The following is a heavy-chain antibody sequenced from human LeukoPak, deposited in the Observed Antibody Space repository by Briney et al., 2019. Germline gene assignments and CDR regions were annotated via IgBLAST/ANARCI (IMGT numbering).Heavy chain of an antibody. V-gene: IGHV4-4*07. D-gene: IGHD5-18*01. CDR1: GGSISSYY. Sequence: SETLSLTCTVSGGSISSYYWSWIRQPAGKELEWIGRIYTSGSTNYNPSLKSRVTMSVDTSKNQFSLKLSSVTAADTAVYYCARYSYGHYYYYMDVWGKGTTVTVSS. J-gene: IGHJ6*03. CDR3: ARYSYGHYYYYMDV. CDR2: IYTSGST.